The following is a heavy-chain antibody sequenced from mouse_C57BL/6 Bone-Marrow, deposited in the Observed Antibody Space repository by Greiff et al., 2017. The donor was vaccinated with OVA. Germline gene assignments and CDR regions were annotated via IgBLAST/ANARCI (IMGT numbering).Heavy chain of an antibody. CDR3: TGRAVVAGDY. V-gene: IGHV6-3*01. D-gene: IGHD1-1*01. Sequence: DVKLVESGGGLVQPGGSMKLSCVASGFTFSNYWMNWVRQSPEKGLEWVAQIRLKSDNYATHYAESVKGRFTISRDDSKSSVYLQMNNLRAEDTGIYYCTGRAVVAGDYWGQGTSVTVSS. J-gene: IGHJ4*01. CDR1: GFTFSNYW. CDR2: IRLKSDNYAT.